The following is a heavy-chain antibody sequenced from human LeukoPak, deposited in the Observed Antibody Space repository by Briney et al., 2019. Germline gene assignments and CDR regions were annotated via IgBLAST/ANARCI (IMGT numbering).Heavy chain of an antibody. V-gene: IGHV3-23*01. CDR1: GFTFSSYA. D-gene: IGHD3-22*01. Sequence: PGGSLRLSCAASGFTFSSYAMSWVRQAPGKGLEWVSAISGSGGSTYYADSVKGRFTISRDNSKNTLYLQMNSLRAEDTAVYYCATNDVDDSSGYPFGYFQHWGQGTLVTVSS. CDR3: ATNDVDDSSGYPFGYFQH. CDR2: ISGSGGST. J-gene: IGHJ1*01.